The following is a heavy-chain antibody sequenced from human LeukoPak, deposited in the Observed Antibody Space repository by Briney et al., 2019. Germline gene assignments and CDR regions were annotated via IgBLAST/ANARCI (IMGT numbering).Heavy chain of an antibody. Sequence: SETLSLTCSVPGGSISSGVYYWSWIRQPPGKGLEWIGYIYYSGSTYYNPSLKSRVTISVDTSKNQFSLRLSSVTVADTAVYYCARENAEWLIDYWGQGALVTVSS. CDR2: IYYSGST. V-gene: IGHV4-30-4*08. CDR3: ARENAEWLIDY. CDR1: GGSISSGVYY. D-gene: IGHD3-3*01. J-gene: IGHJ4*02.